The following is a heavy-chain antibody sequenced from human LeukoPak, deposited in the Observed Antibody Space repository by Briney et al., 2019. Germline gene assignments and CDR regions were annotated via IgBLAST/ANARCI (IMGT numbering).Heavy chain of an antibody. D-gene: IGHD3-9*01. CDR1: GGSISSYY. V-gene: IGHV4-59*01. CDR2: IYYSGST. Sequence: SETLSLTCTVSGGSISSYYRSWIRQPPGEGLEWIGYIYYSGSTNYNPSLKSRVTISVDTSKNQFSLKLSSVTAADTAVYYCARGGFIYDILTGYFDYWGQGTLVTVSS. CDR3: ARGGFIYDILTGYFDY. J-gene: IGHJ4*02.